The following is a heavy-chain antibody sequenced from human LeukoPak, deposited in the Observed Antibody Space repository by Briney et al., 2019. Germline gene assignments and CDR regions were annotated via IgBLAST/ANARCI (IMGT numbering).Heavy chain of an antibody. D-gene: IGHD3-3*01. V-gene: IGHV3-21*04. CDR2: ISSSSSYI. J-gene: IGHJ6*02. Sequence: GGSLRLSCAASGFTFSSYSMNWVRQAPGKGLEWVSSISSSSSYIYYADSVKGRFTISRDNAKNSLYLQMNSLRAEDTAVYYCARRRTIFGSYYGMDVWGQGTTVTVSS. CDR1: GFTFSSYS. CDR3: ARRRTIFGSYYGMDV.